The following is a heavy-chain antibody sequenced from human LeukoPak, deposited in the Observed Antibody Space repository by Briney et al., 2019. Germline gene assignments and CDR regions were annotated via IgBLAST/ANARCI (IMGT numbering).Heavy chain of an antibody. CDR3: ARGSPAARVRKGSYYMDV. Sequence: GASVKVSCKASGYTFTDYYMHWVRQAPGQGLEWMGWINPSSGGTNYAQKFQGRVTITRNTSISTAYMELSSLRSEDTAVYYCARGSPAARVRKGSYYMDVWGKGTTVTVSS. J-gene: IGHJ6*03. CDR2: INPSSGGT. CDR1: GYTFTDYY. V-gene: IGHV1-2*02. D-gene: IGHD6-6*01.